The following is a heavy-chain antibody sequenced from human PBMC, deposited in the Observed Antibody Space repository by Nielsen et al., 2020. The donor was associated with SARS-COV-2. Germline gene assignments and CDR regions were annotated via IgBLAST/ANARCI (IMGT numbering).Heavy chain of an antibody. CDR2: IYYSGSS. Sequence: SETLSLTCGVSAGSISSRSYYWGWIRQPPGKGLEWIASIYYSGSSYTNPSLKSRVTISVDTSKNQFSLKLSSVTAADTAVYYCARDDDNWGSLAYWGQGTLVTVSS. D-gene: IGHD7-27*01. CDR1: AGSISSRSYY. CDR3: ARDDDNWGSLAY. J-gene: IGHJ4*02. V-gene: IGHV4-39*07.